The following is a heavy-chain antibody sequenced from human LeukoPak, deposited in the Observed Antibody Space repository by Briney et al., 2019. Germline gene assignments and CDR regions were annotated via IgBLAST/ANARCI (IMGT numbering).Heavy chain of an antibody. V-gene: IGHV1-46*01. CDR3: AREDYYDSGSNDY. Sequence: GASVKVSCKAFGYTFTSNYTHWVRQAPGQGPEWMGVISPSGGSTTYAQRFQGRVTITRNTSISTAYMELSSLRSEDTAVYYCAREDYYDSGSNDYWGQGTLVTVSS. CDR2: ISPSGGST. D-gene: IGHD3-22*01. J-gene: IGHJ4*02. CDR1: GYTFTSNY.